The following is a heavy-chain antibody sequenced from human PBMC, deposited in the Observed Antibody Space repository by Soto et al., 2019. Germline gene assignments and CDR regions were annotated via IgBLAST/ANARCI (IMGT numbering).Heavy chain of an antibody. V-gene: IGHV4-59*01. Sequence: SETLSLTCTVSGGSISSYYWSWIRQPPGKGLEWIGYIYSSGSTNYNPSLKSRVTISLDTSKNHFSLKLGSVTAADTAVYYCARQVEQQLERVWFDPWGQGTLVTVSS. CDR1: GGSISSYY. CDR3: ARQVEQQLERVWFDP. CDR2: IYSSGST. J-gene: IGHJ5*02. D-gene: IGHD6-13*01.